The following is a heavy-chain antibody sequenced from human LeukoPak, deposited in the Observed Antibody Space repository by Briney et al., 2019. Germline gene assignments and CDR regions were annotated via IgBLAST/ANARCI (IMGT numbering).Heavy chain of an antibody. D-gene: IGHD4-17*01. CDR1: TFSFNTHW. Sequence: GGSLRLSCAASTFSFNTHWMSWVRQAPGKGLEWVATIKRDGTEKYYVDPVKGRFTISRDNSKNTLYLQMNSLRAEDTAVYYCARVLWNGDYPRFDYWGQGTLVTVSS. J-gene: IGHJ4*02. CDR3: ARVLWNGDYPRFDY. CDR2: IKRDGTEK. V-gene: IGHV3-7*03.